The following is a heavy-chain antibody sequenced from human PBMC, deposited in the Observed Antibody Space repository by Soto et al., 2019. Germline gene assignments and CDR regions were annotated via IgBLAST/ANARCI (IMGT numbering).Heavy chain of an antibody. CDR3: TTGQTYYDILTDAFDI. CDR2: IKSKTDGGTT. Sequence: GGSLRLSCAASGFTFSNAWMNWVRQAPGKGLEWVGRIKSKTDGGTTDYAAPVKGRFTISRDDSKNTLYLQMNSLKTEDTAVYYCTTGQTYYDILTDAFDIWGQGTMVTVSS. D-gene: IGHD3-9*01. CDR1: GFTFSNAW. J-gene: IGHJ3*02. V-gene: IGHV3-15*07.